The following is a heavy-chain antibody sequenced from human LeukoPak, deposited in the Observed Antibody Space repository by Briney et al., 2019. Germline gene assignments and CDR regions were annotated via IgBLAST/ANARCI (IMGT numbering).Heavy chain of an antibody. CDR2: IYYSGST. CDR3: ARDRSTVTSLNWFDP. Sequence: SETLSLTCTVSGGSISSYYWSWIRQPPGKGLEWIGYIYYSGSTNYNSSLKSRVTISVDTSKNQFSLKLSSVTAADTAVYYCARDRSTVTSLNWFDPWGQGTLVTVSS. V-gene: IGHV4-59*01. J-gene: IGHJ5*02. D-gene: IGHD4-11*01. CDR1: GGSISSYY.